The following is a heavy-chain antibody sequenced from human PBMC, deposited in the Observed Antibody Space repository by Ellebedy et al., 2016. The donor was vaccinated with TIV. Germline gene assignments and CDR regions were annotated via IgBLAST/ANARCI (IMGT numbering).Heavy chain of an antibody. CDR3: AKARPVKWEFPIDFES. J-gene: IGHJ4*02. CDR2: ISYDGSLQ. CDR1: GFTFSCCG. Sequence: GESLKISCAASGFTFSCCGMHWVRQAPGKGLEWVAAISYDGSLQFYVDSVKGRFTISRDNSKNTLYLQMNSLRAEDTAVYYCAKARPVKWEFPIDFESWGQGSLVAVSS. V-gene: IGHV3-30*18. D-gene: IGHD1-26*01.